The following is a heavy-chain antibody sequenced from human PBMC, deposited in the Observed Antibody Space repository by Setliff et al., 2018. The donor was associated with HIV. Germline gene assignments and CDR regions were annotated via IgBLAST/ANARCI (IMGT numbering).Heavy chain of an antibody. V-gene: IGHV4-34*01. CDR1: GGSLSGYY. CDR2: INHSGST. D-gene: IGHD3-3*01. Sequence: PSETLSLTCAVYGGSLSGYYWSWIRQPPGKGLEWFGEINHSGSTNYNPSLKSRVTISVDTSKNQFSLKLSSVTAADTAVYYCARVRTNWDYDFWSGHISSDYFDYWGQGTLVTVSS. CDR3: ARVRTNWDYDFWSGHISSDYFDY. J-gene: IGHJ4*02.